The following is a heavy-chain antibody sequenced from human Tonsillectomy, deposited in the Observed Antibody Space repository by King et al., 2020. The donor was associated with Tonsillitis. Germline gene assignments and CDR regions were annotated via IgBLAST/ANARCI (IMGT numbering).Heavy chain of an antibody. CDR3: ARDFGDFWSGNWFDP. V-gene: IGHV4-59*01. CDR1: GGSICSYY. CDR2: IDYSGST. D-gene: IGHD3-3*01. J-gene: IGHJ5*02. Sequence: VQLQESGPGLVKPSETLSITCIVSGGSICSYYWSWSRQSPGKGLEWIGYIDYSGSTNYNPSLKRRVTLSVDTSKNQFSLNVSSVTAADTAVYYCARDFGDFWSGNWFDPWGQGTLVTVSS.